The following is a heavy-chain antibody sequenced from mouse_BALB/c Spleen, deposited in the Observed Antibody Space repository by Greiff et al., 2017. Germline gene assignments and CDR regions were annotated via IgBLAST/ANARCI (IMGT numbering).Heavy chain of an antibody. Sequence: EVQGVESGGGLVQPGGSRKLSCAASGFTFSSFGMHWVRQAPEKGLEWVAYISSGSSTIYYADTVKGRFTISRDNPKNTLFLQMTSLRSEDTAMYDCARSYYGNLFDYWGQGTTLTVSS. D-gene: IGHD2-1*01. CDR3: ARSYYGNLFDY. V-gene: IGHV5-17*02. CDR2: ISSGSSTI. J-gene: IGHJ2*01. CDR1: GFTFSSFG.